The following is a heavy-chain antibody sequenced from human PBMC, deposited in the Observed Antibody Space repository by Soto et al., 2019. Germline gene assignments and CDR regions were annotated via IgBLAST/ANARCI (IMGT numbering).Heavy chain of an antibody. CDR1: RGSVSSNNW. CDR3: ARRIALSGTAGAPGD. Sequence: QVQLQESGPGLVKPSGTLSLTCGVSRGSVSSNNWWTWVRQPPGKGLVWIGEIYQTGTTNYNPSLQSRVTISLDKSNNHFSQKWNSVTAADTAVYYCARRIALSGTAGAPGDWGQGTLVIVSS. D-gene: IGHD6-19*01. V-gene: IGHV4-4*02. CDR2: IYQTGTT. J-gene: IGHJ4*02.